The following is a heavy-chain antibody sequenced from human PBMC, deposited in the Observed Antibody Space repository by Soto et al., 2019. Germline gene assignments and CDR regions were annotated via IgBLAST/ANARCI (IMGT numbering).Heavy chain of an antibody. CDR3: ANYPTTVTSDY. V-gene: IGHV4-34*01. CDR1: GGSFSGYY. CDR2: INHSGST. D-gene: IGHD4-17*01. Sequence: LSLTCAVYGGSFSGYYWSWIRQPPGKGLEWIGEINHSGSTNYNPSLKSRVTISVDTSKNQFSLKLSSVTAADTAVYYCANYPTTVTSDYWGQGTLVTVSS. J-gene: IGHJ4*02.